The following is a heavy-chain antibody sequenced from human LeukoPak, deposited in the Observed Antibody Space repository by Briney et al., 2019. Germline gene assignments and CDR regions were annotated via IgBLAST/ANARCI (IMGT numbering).Heavy chain of an antibody. CDR2: ISAYNGNT. V-gene: IGHV1-18*01. J-gene: IGHJ4*02. CDR1: GYTFTSYG. Sequence: GASVTVSCTASGYTFTSYGIRWVRQAPGQGLEWMGWISAYNGNTNYAQKLQGRVTMTTDTSTSTAYMELRSLRSDDTAVYYCATNPDYYDSSGYFVYWGQGTLVTVSS. CDR3: ATNPDYYDSSGYFVY. D-gene: IGHD3-22*01.